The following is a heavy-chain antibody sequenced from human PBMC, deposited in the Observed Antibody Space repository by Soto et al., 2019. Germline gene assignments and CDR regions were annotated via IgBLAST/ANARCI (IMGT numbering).Heavy chain of an antibody. CDR2: IKSKTHGGTT. CDR3: TTDWNYYYYYGMDV. V-gene: IGHV3-15*01. J-gene: IGHJ6*02. CDR1: GFTFTETW. D-gene: IGHD1-1*01. Sequence: PGGSLRLSCAASGFTFTETWMSWVRQAPGKGRELLGRIKSKTHGGTTDYAALVKGRFTISRDDSKNTLYLQINSLKTEDTAVYFCTTDWNYYYYYGMDVWGQGTTVTVS.